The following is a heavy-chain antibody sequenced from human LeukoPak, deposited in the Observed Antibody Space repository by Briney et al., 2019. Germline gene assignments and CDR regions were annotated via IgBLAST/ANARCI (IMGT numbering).Heavy chain of an antibody. J-gene: IGHJ3*02. Sequence: GASVKVSCKASGGTFSSYAINWVRQAPGQGLEWMGWISAHKGNTNYAQKFQGRVTMTTDTSTSTAYMELRSLRFDDTAVYYCARGGFDYGSNHLPRDAFDIWGQGTMITVSS. CDR3: ARGGFDYGSNHLPRDAFDI. CDR1: GGTFSSYA. CDR2: ISAHKGNT. V-gene: IGHV1-18*01. D-gene: IGHD4-23*01.